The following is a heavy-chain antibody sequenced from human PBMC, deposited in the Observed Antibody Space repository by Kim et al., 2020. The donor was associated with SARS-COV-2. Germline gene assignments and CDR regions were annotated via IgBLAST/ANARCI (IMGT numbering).Heavy chain of an antibody. V-gene: IGHV3-48*04. D-gene: IGHD3-3*01. CDR2: ISSSSSTI. J-gene: IGHJ5*02. CDR1: GFTFSSYS. Sequence: GGSLRLSCAASGFTFSSYSMNWVRQAPGKGLEWVSYISSSSSTIYYADSVKGRFTISRDNAKNSLYLQMNSLRAEDTAVYYCARDSPQTLYYDFWSGPNWFDPWGQGTLVTVSS. CDR3: ARDSPQTLYYDFWSGPNWFDP.